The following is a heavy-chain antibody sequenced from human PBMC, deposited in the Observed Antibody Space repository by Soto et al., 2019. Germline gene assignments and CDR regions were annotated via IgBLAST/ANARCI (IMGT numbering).Heavy chain of an antibody. Sequence: PGGSLRLSCAASGFTFRNYVMSWVRQAQGKGLEWLSTISGSGINTLYADSVRGRFAISRDNSRNTLYLQMDSLGAEDTAVYYCARDFRITGTTNWFDPWGQGTLVTVSS. J-gene: IGHJ5*02. V-gene: IGHV3-23*01. CDR2: ISGSGINT. CDR1: GFTFRNYV. CDR3: ARDFRITGTTNWFDP. D-gene: IGHD1-7*01.